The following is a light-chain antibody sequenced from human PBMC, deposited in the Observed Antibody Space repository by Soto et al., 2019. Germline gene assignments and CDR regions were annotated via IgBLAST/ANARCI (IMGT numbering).Light chain of an antibody. V-gene: IGKV3D-11*03. CDR1: QAVNTR. CDR3: HQRESWPLT. CDR2: LTS. Sequence: EIVLTQSPATLSSFPGDRVTLSCRASQAVNTRLAWYQHKPGQAPRLLIYLTSNRAAGIPARFSGSGSGTDFTVAIIGAEPEDFAVYYCHQRESWPLTFGQGTKVDIK. J-gene: IGKJ1*01.